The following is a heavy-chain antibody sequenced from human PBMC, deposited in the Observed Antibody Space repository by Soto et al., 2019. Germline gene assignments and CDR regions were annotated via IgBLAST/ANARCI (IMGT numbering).Heavy chain of an antibody. Sequence: ASVKVSCKASGYTFVAYYVFWVRQAPGHGLEWMGWINPKTGDTNYAQNFQGRVTMTRDTSISTAYMELSRLTSDDTALYYCARQLAYCGGDCYTEPIGYWAQGTPVTVSS. CDR1: GYTFVAYY. CDR3: ARQLAYCGGDCYTEPIGY. V-gene: IGHV1-2*02. CDR2: INPKTGDT. D-gene: IGHD2-21*02. J-gene: IGHJ4*02.